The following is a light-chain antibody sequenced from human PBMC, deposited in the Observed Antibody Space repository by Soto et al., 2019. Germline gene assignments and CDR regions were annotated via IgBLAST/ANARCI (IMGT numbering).Light chain of an antibody. CDR2: AAS. J-gene: IGKJ1*01. Sequence: AIRMTQSPSSFSASTGDRVTITCRASQGISSYLAWYQQKPGKAPKLLIYAASTLQSGVPSRFSGSGSGTDFTLTISCLQSEDFATYYCQQDDSYAARFGQGTKVEMK. V-gene: IGKV1-8*01. CDR3: QQDDSYAAR. CDR1: QGISSY.